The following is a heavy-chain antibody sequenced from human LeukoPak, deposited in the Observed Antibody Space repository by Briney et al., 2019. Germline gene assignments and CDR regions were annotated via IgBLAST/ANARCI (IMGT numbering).Heavy chain of an antibody. V-gene: IGHV5-51*01. CDR2: IYPGDSDT. CDR1: GYSFTSYW. Sequence: GESLKISFKGSGYSFTSYWIGWVRQMPGKGLEWMGIIYPGDSDTRYSPSFQGQVTISADKSISTAYLQWSSLKASDTAMYYCARLSGYCSGGSCYFFDYWGQGTLVTVSS. CDR3: ARLSGYCSGGSCYFFDY. J-gene: IGHJ4*02. D-gene: IGHD2-15*01.